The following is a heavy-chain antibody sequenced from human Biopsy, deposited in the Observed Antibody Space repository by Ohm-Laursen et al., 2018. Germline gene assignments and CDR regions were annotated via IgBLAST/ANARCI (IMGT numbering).Heavy chain of an antibody. CDR2: IYYSGNT. D-gene: IGHD3-3*01. V-gene: IGHV4-39*01. CDR1: GGSISDSTYH. J-gene: IGHJ4*02. Sequence: GTLSLTWTVSGGSISDSTYHWGWIRQSPGKGLEWIGNIYYSGNTDYSPSLKSRVTISVDPSNNQFSLKLRSVTAADTAVYYCARQVDFWSGYVDYWGQGTLVAVSS. CDR3: ARQVDFWSGYVDY.